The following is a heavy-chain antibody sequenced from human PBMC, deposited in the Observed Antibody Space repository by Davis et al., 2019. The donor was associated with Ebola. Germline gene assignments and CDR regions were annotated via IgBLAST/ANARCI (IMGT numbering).Heavy chain of an antibody. D-gene: IGHD3-10*01. Sequence: ASVKVSCKASGYTFSGYYMHWVRQAPGQGLEWMGWISPNSGGTSYAQKFQGRVTMTRDTSISTVYMELSRLTSDDTAIYYCARGPRLTLVRGGGDAFDVWGQGTMVTVSS. J-gene: IGHJ3*01. CDR2: ISPNSGGT. V-gene: IGHV1-2*02. CDR3: ARGPRLTLVRGGGDAFDV. CDR1: GYTFSGYY.